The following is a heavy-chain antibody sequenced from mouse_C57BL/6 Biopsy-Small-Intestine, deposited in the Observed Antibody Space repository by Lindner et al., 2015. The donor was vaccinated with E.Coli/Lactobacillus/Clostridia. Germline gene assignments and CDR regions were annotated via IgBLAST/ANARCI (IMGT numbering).Heavy chain of an antibody. V-gene: IGHV1-79*01. J-gene: IGHJ4*01. CDR2: ISAYNGHT. D-gene: IGHD1-2*01. CDR1: GYTFTNYD. Sequence: SVKVSCKASGYTFTNYDISWVRQAPGQGLEWMGWISAYNGHTIYAQKFQGRVTMTTDTSTSTAYMELRSLRSDDTAMYYCARGGRLSGSHPPDYWGQGTLVTVSS. CDR3: ARGGRLSGSHPPDY.